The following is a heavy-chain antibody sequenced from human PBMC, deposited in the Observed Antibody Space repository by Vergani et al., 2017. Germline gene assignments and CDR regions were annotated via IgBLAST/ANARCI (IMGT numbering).Heavy chain of an antibody. J-gene: IGHJ6*02. V-gene: IGHV3-11*05. CDR2: ISSSSSYT. D-gene: IGHD2-15*01. CDR3: ARDNGYCSGGSCYPMDV. CDR1: GFTFSDYY. Sequence: VQLVESGGGLVKPGGSLRLSCAASGFTFSDYYMSWIRQAPGKGLEWVSYISSSSSYTNYADSVKGRFTISRDNAKNSLYLQMNSLRAEDTAVYYCARDNGYCSGGSCYPMDVWGQGTTVTVSS.